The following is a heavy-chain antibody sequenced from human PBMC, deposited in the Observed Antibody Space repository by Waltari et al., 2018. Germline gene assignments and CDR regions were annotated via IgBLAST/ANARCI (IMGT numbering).Heavy chain of an antibody. J-gene: IGHJ4*02. V-gene: IGHV1-8*01. CDR3: ARQKNSFDY. CDR1: GYTFIDYD. Sequence: QVQLVQSGAEVKKPGASVRVSCKTSGYTFIDYDIMWVRQAPGQGREWMGWRNPDSGTTGSAQNFQGRVTMTRNKSARTAYMQLSSLGSEDTAVYYCARQKNSFDYWGQGTLVTVSS. CDR2: RNPDSGTT.